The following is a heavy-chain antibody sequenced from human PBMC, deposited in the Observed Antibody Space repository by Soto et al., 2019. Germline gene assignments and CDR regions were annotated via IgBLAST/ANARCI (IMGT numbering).Heavy chain of an antibody. CDR3: AKDQVAAAGTGYGMDV. D-gene: IGHD6-13*01. CDR1: GFTFSSYA. V-gene: IGHV3-23*01. J-gene: IGHJ6*02. Sequence: GGSLRLSCAASGFTFSSYAMSWVRQAPGKGLEWVSAISGSGGSTYYADSGKGRFTISRDNSKNTLYLQMNSLRAEDTAVYYCAKDQVAAAGTGYGMDVWGQGTTVTVSS. CDR2: ISGSGGST.